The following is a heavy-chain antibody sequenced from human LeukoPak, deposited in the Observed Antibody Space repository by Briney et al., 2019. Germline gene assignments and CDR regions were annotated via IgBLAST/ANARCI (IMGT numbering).Heavy chain of an antibody. CDR2: IIPIFGTA. Sequence: SVKVSCKASGGTFSSYAISWVRQAPGQGLEWMGGIIPIFGTANYAQKFQGRVTIIADESTSTAYMELSSLRSEDTAVYYCARGLSGYDFWSGYYSAFDYWGQGTLVTVSS. V-gene: IGHV1-69*13. J-gene: IGHJ4*02. CDR3: ARGLSGYDFWSGYYSAFDY. D-gene: IGHD3-3*01. CDR1: GGTFSSYA.